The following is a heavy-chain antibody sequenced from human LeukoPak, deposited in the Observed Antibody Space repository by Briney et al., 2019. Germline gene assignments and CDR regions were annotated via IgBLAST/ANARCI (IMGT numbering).Heavy chain of an antibody. CDR1: GFTFSSYA. D-gene: IGHD3-9*01. Sequence: GGSLRLSCAASGFTFSSYAMSWVRQAPGKGLEWVSAISGSGGSTYYADSVKGRFTISRDNSKNTLYQQMNSLRAEDTAVYYCAKEAGELRYFDWLFSGDERQDTWGQGTLVTVSS. CDR2: ISGSGGST. V-gene: IGHV3-23*01. J-gene: IGHJ5*02. CDR3: AKEAGELRYFDWLFSGDERQDT.